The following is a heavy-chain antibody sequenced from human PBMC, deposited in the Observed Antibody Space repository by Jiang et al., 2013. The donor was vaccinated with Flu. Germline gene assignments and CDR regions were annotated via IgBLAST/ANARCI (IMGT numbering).Heavy chain of an antibody. CDR1: SGPISGYY. Sequence: GLVKPSETLSLTCIVSSGPISGYYWSWIPAAPRGGDWNGLDISIIWGQQLQLQPSLKSRVTISVDTSKNQISLHLTSVTAADTAVYYCTRLSCSYGSCYEAYWGQGLLVTVSS. CDR3: TRLSCSYGSCYEAY. V-gene: IGHV4-59*08. D-gene: IGHD2-15*01. J-gene: IGHJ4*02. CDR2: SIIWGQ.